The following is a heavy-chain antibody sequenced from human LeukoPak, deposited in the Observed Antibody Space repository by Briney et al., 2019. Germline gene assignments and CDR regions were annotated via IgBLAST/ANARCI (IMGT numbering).Heavy chain of an antibody. CDR3: ARMILTGPYYYYGMDV. D-gene: IGHD3-9*01. V-gene: IGHV4-59*01. J-gene: IGHJ6*02. CDR2: IYYSGST. CDR1: GGSISSYY. Sequence: SETLSLICTVSGGSISSYYWSWIRQPPGKGLEWIGYIYYSGSTNYNPSLKSRVTISVDTSKNQFSLKLSSVTAADTAVYYCARMILTGPYYYYGMDVWGQGTTVTVSS.